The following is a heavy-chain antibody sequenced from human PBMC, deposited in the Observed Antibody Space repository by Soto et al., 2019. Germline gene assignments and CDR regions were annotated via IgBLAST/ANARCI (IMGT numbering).Heavy chain of an antibody. J-gene: IGHJ5*02. CDR3: ASRIVVATGWLDP. D-gene: IGHD3-22*01. Sequence: SVKVSCKASGGTFSSYAISWVRQAPGQGLEWMGGIIPIFGTANYAQKFQGRVTITADKSTSTAYMELSSLRSEDTAVYYCASRIVVATGWLDPWGQGTLVTVYS. CDR1: GGTFSSYA. V-gene: IGHV1-69*06. CDR2: IIPIFGTA.